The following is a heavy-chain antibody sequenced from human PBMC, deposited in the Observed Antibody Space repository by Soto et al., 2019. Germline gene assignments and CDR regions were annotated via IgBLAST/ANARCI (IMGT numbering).Heavy chain of an antibody. V-gene: IGHV3-15*01. CDR3: TTVLMNTVTTRNSYYCYHMDD. CDR2: INSIADGETT. J-gene: IGHJ6*03. CDR1: GFTFSNAW. D-gene: IGHD4-17*01. Sequence: EVQLVESGGGLVKPGGSLRLSCAASGFTFSNAWMSWVRQAPGKGLEWVGRINSIADGETTDYAARIKGSFTTSRDESKNTLYLQMNSLKTEDTVVYYCTTVLMNTVTTRNSYYCYHMDDWGKGTTVTVSS.